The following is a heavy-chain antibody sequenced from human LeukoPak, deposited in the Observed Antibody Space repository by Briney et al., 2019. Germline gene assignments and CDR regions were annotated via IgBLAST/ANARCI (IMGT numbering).Heavy chain of an antibody. V-gene: IGHV3-21*01. Sequence: GGSLRLSCAASGFTFSSNSMNWVRQAPGKGLEWVSSISSSSSYIYYADSVKGRFTISRDNAKNSLYLQMNSLRAEDTAVYYCARVIMITFGGVIVTNWFDPWGQGTLVTVSS. CDR2: ISSSSSYI. CDR3: ARVIMITFGGVIVTNWFDP. CDR1: GFTFSSNS. J-gene: IGHJ5*02. D-gene: IGHD3-16*02.